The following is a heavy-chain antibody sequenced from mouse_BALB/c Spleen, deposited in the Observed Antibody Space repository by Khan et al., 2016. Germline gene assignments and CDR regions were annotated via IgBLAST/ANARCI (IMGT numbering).Heavy chain of an antibody. CDR1: GYTFTDSY. J-gene: IGHJ3*01. V-gene: IGHV1-81*01. D-gene: IGHD2-1*01. Sequence: QVQLQQSGAELARPGASVKLSCRASGYTFTDSYINWVKQRTGQGLEWIGEIYPGSGNSYYNDNFKGKATLTADKSSSTAYIQLPSLKSEDSAVYCCARGGLYGNYSATRFAYWGQGTLVTVSA. CDR2: IYPGSGNS. CDR3: ARGGLYGNYSATRFAY.